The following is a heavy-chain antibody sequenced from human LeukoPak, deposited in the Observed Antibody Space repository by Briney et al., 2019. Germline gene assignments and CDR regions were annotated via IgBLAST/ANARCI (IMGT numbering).Heavy chain of an antibody. Sequence: GGTLRLSCAASGFTFSSYSMNWVRQAPGKGLEWVSYISSSSTTIYYADSVKGRFTISRDNAKNSLYLQMNSLRAEDTAVYYCARDHHRRLYDSQARDTFDFWGQGTMVTVSS. CDR3: ARDHHRRLYDSQARDTFDF. V-gene: IGHV3-48*01. CDR2: ISSSSTTI. D-gene: IGHD3-22*01. J-gene: IGHJ3*01. CDR1: GFTFSSYS.